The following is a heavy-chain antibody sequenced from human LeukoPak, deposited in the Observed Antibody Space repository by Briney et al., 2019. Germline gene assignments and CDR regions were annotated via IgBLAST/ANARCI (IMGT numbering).Heavy chain of an antibody. D-gene: IGHD3-3*01. CDR2: INLSDDTT. Sequence: GASVKVSCKASGYPFTNYFIHWVRQAPGQGLEWMGVINLSDDTTTYTQKFQGRVTMTRDTSTNTVYMKLTSLRSEDTAVYYCARDQHTLFGVVTPIPYYMDAWGKGTTVTVSS. CDR3: ARDQHTLFGVVTPIPYYMDA. J-gene: IGHJ6*03. CDR1: GYPFTNYF. V-gene: IGHV1-46*01.